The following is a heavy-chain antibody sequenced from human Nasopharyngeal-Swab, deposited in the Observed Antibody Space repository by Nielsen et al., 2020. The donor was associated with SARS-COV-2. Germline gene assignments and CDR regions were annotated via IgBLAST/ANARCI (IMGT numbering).Heavy chain of an antibody. V-gene: IGHV4-34*01. Sequence: GSLRLSCSVSGGSFNGFYWNWIRQPPGKGLEWIGEINHNEGTNYNPSLKSRVTMSVDTSTNQVSLKLNSLTATDTAVYYCARAGRVGDAYTGLDVWGQGTTVTVSS. D-gene: IGHD5-24*01. CDR3: ARAGRVGDAYTGLDV. CDR1: GGSFNGFY. CDR2: INHNEGT. J-gene: IGHJ6*02.